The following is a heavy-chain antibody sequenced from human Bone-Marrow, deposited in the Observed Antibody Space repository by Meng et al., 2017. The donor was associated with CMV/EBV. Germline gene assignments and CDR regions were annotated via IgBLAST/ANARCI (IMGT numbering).Heavy chain of an antibody. D-gene: IGHD3-16*01. CDR1: GFRFDDCG. J-gene: IGHJ4*02. V-gene: IGHV3-30*02. Sequence: GGSLRLSCAASGFRFDDCGMHWVRQIPGKGLEWVAFVRHDGTNKFYAASVKGRFTISRDNSKSTVYLQMNSLRPEDSALYYCAKDLLLFGGPNAYFDQWGQGTLVTVSS. CDR3: AKDLLLFGGPNAYFDQ. CDR2: VRHDGTNK.